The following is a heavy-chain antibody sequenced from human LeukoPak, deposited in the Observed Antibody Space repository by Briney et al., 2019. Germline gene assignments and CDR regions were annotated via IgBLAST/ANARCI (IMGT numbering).Heavy chain of an antibody. CDR3: ARHQSLVAYSSTWFDY. J-gene: IGHJ4*02. CDR1: VYTFTNYG. CDR2: ISAYNGNT. V-gene: IGHV1-18*01. D-gene: IGHD6-13*01. Sequence: GASVKVSCKTSVYTFTNYGLSWVRQAPGQGREWMGWISAYNGNTDYAQNLQGRVTLTTDTSTTTAYRQLRSLGSDDTAVYYCARHQSLVAYSSTWFDYWGQGTLVTVSS.